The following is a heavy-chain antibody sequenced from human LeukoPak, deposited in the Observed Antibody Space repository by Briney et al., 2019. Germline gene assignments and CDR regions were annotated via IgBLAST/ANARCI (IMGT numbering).Heavy chain of an antibody. V-gene: IGHV4-61*05. CDR1: GGSLSSSSYY. CDR3: ATLGWYDSTGDY. J-gene: IGHJ4*02. Sequence: SETLSLTCTVSGGSLSSSSYYWGWIRQPPGKGLEWIGYIYYSGSTNYSPSLKSRVTISVDTSKNQFSLKLSSVTAADTAVYYCATLGWYDSTGDYWGQGTLVTVSS. D-gene: IGHD3-22*01. CDR2: IYYSGST.